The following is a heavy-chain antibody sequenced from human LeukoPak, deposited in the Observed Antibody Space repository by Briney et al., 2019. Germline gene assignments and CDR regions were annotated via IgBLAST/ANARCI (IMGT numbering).Heavy chain of an antibody. V-gene: IGHV1-69*02. D-gene: IGHD1-26*01. CDR2: IIPILGIA. CDR1: GGTFSSYT. CDR3: ASSLSGSYASDY. J-gene: IGHJ4*02. Sequence: SVKVSCKAPGGTFSSYTISWVRQAPGQGLEWMGRIIPILGIANYAQKFQGRVTITADKSTSTAYMELSSLRSEDTAVYYCASSLSGSYASDYWGQGTLVTVSS.